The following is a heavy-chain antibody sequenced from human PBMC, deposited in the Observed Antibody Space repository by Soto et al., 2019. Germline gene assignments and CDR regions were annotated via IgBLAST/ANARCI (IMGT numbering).Heavy chain of an antibody. J-gene: IGHJ3*02. CDR2: ISSSSSYI. D-gene: IGHD6-13*01. V-gene: IGHV3-21*01. CDR3: ARDHRIRAAHHDAFDI. Sequence: GGSLRLSCAASGFTFSSYSMNWVRQAPGKGLEWVSSISSSSSYIYYADSVKGRFTISRDNAKNSLYLQMNSLRAEDTAVYYCARDHRIRAAHHDAFDIWGQGTMVTVSS. CDR1: GFTFSSYS.